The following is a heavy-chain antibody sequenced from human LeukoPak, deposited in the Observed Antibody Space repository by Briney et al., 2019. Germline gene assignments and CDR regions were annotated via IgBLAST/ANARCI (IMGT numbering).Heavy chain of an antibody. V-gene: IGHV1-69*04. CDR3: ANTHDYDWFDP. D-gene: IGHD4-17*01. CDR2: IIPILGIA. Sequence: SVKVSCKASGGTFSSYAISWVRQAPGQGLEWMGRIIPILGIANYAQKFQGRVTITADKSTSTAYMELSGLRSEDTAVYYCANTHDYDWFDPWGQGTLVTVSS. J-gene: IGHJ5*02. CDR1: GGTFSSYA.